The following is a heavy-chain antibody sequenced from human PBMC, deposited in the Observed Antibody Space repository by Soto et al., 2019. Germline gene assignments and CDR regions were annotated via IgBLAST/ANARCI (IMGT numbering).Heavy chain of an antibody. CDR2: MNPNSGNT. Sequence: GASVKVSCKASGYTFTSYEMNWVRQATGQGLEWMGWMNPNSGNTGYAQKFQGRVTMARNTSISTAYMELSSLRSEDTAVYYCIYDSRPAGDAFDIWGQGTMVTVSS. D-gene: IGHD3-22*01. J-gene: IGHJ3*02. V-gene: IGHV1-8*01. CDR3: IYDSRPAGDAFDI. CDR1: GYTFTSYE.